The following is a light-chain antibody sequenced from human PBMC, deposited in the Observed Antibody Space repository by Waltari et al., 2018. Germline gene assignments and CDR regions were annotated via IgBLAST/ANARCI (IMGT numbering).Light chain of an antibody. Sequence: CRASQGISSHLAWFQQRPGKAPKLLIYASSTLQSAVPSRFSGSGSGTDFTLTISSLQPEDVATYYCQHLNSYPLTFGGGTKVEI. CDR3: QHLNSYPLT. V-gene: IGKV1-9*01. CDR2: ASS. J-gene: IGKJ4*01. CDR1: QGISSH.